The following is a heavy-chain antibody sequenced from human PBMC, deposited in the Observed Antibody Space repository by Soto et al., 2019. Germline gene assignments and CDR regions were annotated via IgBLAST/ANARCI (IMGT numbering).Heavy chain of an antibody. Sequence: ASVKVSFKTSGNTLTSFYIHWLRQAPGQGLEWVGRLSPTTGGTNYAQHFQGRVTVTWDMSTFTAYVELSSLIYEDTAVYYCARPPGYVTDWYYFDTWGQGTQVTVSS. CDR3: ARPPGYVTDWYYFDT. J-gene: IGHJ4*02. D-gene: IGHD3-9*01. CDR2: LSPTTGGT. V-gene: IGHV1-2*02. CDR1: GNTLTSFY.